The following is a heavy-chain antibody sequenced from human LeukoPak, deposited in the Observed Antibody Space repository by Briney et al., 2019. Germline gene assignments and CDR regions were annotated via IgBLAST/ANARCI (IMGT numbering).Heavy chain of an antibody. V-gene: IGHV4-59*01. J-gene: IGHJ4*02. Sequence: GSLRLSCAASGFTFSSYAMSWVRQAPGKGLEWIGCVYNSGTAVYNPSLTGRVTISVDTSKNQYSLNLRSVTAADAAVYYCARDAYWGQGILVTVSS. CDR3: ARDAY. CDR1: GFTFSSYA. CDR2: VYNSGTA.